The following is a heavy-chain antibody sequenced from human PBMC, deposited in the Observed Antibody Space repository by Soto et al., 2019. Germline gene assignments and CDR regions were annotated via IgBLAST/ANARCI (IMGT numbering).Heavy chain of an antibody. Sequence: GGSRRLSCAASGFSFRYYWVNWVRQAPGKGLEWVANINRDGSEKNYVDSVKGRFTISRDNAKNSLYLQMNSLRAEDTAVYYCARDLHHVDTAMVTPGYWGQGTLVTVSS. CDR1: GFSFRYYW. D-gene: IGHD5-18*01. V-gene: IGHV3-7*01. CDR3: ARDLHHVDTAMVTPGY. CDR2: INRDGSEK. J-gene: IGHJ4*02.